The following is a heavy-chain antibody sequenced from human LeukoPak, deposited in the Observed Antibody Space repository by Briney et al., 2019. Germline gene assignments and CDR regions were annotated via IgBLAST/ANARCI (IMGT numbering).Heavy chain of an antibody. CDR1: GFTFSGYG. V-gene: IGHV3-30*18. CDR2: ISYDGSNK. CDR3: TKKSRGYAHYYYDYMDV. D-gene: IGHD5-12*01. J-gene: IGHJ6*03. Sequence: PGRSLRLSCAACGFTFSGYGMHWVRQAPGKGLEWVAVISYDGSNKYYADSVKGRFTISRDNSKNTLYLQMNSLRAEDTAVYYCTKKSRGYAHYYYDYMDVWGKGTTVTVSS.